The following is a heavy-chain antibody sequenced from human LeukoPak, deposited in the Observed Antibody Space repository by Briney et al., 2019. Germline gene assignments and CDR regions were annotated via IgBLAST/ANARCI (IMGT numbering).Heavy chain of an antibody. D-gene: IGHD3-10*01. J-gene: IGHJ4*02. CDR2: IIPIFGTA. Sequence: SVKVSCKASGGTFSSYAISWVRQAPGQGLEWVGGIIPIFGTANYAQKFQGRVTITADESTSTAYMELSSLRSEDTAVYYCRYGSGSYYTTFCDYWGQGTLVSVSS. CDR3: RYGSGSYYTTFCDY. V-gene: IGHV1-69*13. CDR1: GGTFSSYA.